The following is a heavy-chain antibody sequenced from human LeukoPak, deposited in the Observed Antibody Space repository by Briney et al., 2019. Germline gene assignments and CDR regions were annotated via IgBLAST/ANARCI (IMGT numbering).Heavy chain of an antibody. CDR2: ISGSGGAGT. CDR3: VKDRGGSPFYGMDV. D-gene: IGHD1-26*01. Sequence: GGSLRLSCAGSGFTFSSYAMSWVRHAPGKGLEGVSTISGSGGAGTYYADSVKGRFTVSRDNSRNTLYLPMNSLRAEDTAVYYCVKDRGGSPFYGMDVWGQGTTVTVSS. CDR1: GFTFSSYA. V-gene: IGHV3-23*01. J-gene: IGHJ6*02.